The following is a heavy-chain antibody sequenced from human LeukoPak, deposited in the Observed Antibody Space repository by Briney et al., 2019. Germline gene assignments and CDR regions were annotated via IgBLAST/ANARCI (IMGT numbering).Heavy chain of an antibody. J-gene: IGHJ5*02. CDR3: ARGGIAARRSLDWFDP. CDR1: GYTFTSYD. V-gene: IGHV1-8*01. CDR2: MNPNSGNT. Sequence: GASVTVSCTASGYTFTSYDINWVRQATGQGLEWMGWMNPNSGNTGYAQKFQGRVTMTRNTSISTAYMELSSLRSEDTAVYYCARGGIAARRSLDWFDPWGQGTLVTVSS. D-gene: IGHD6-6*01.